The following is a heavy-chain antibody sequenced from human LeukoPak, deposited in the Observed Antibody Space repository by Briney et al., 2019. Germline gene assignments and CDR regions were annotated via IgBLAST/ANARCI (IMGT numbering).Heavy chain of an antibody. CDR1: GYTFTGYY. CDR2: INPNSGGT. Sequence: GASVKVSCKASGYTFTGYYMHWVRQAPGQGLEWMGWINPNSGGTNYAQKFQGRVTMTRDTSISTAYMELSRLRSDDTAVYYCARDHDILTGYFDYWGQGTLVTVSS. V-gene: IGHV1-2*02. D-gene: IGHD3-9*01. J-gene: IGHJ4*02. CDR3: ARDHDILTGYFDY.